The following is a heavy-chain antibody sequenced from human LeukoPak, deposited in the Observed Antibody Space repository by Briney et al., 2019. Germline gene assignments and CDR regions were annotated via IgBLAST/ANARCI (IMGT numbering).Heavy chain of an antibody. CDR3: AKLGHGGYYSYMDV. CDR2: ASTDGTP. CDR1: GFTFSTYA. D-gene: IGHD2-21*01. J-gene: IGHJ6*03. Sequence: PGGSLRLSCAASGFTFSTYAMTWVRQGPGKGLESVSSASTDGTPYYANSVKGRFTISRDNSKSTLYLRMNSLRAEDTAVYYCAKLGHGGYYSYMDVWGKGTTVTVSS. V-gene: IGHV3-23*01.